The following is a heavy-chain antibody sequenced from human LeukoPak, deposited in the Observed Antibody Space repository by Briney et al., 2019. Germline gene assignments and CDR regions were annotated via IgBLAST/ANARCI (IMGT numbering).Heavy chain of an antibody. D-gene: IGHD3-3*01. CDR3: AKLSTIFGVVMSYMDV. Sequence: GGSLRLSCAASGFTFSSYAMSWVRQAPGKGLEWVSAISGSGGSTYYADSVKGRFTISRDNSKNTLYLQMNSLRAEDTAVYYCAKLSTIFGVVMSYMDVWGKGTTDTVSS. CDR1: GFTFSSYA. V-gene: IGHV3-23*01. CDR2: ISGSGGST. J-gene: IGHJ6*03.